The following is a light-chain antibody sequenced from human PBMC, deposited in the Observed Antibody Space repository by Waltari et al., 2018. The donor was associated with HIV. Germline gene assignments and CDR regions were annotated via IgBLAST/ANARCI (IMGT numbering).Light chain of an antibody. V-gene: IGLV2-14*01. J-gene: IGLJ2*01. Sequence: QSAMTQPASVSGSPGQSITISCTGTSDDIGLSNFVSWYQNHPDKAPQLIIYGNTNRPSGVSYRFSGSKSDNTASLTISGLQAEDEADYYCSSFATSDTLLFGGGTKLTVL. CDR3: SSFATSDTLL. CDR2: GNT. CDR1: SDDIGLSNF.